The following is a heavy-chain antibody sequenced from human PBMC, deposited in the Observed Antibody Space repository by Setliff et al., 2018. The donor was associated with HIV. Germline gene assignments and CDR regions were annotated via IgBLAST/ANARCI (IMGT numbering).Heavy chain of an antibody. D-gene: IGHD2-15*01. CDR3: ARSAYCSGGSCYSGAFDY. V-gene: IGHV1-3*01. J-gene: IGHJ4*02. CDR2: INAGNGDT. Sequence: ASVKVSCKASGYTFSTYALHWVRQAPGQRLEWMGWINAGNGDTKYSQKFQGRVTITRDTSASTAYMDVTSLRSEDTAVYYCARSAYCSGGSCYSGAFDYWGQGTLVTVYS. CDR1: GYTFSTYA.